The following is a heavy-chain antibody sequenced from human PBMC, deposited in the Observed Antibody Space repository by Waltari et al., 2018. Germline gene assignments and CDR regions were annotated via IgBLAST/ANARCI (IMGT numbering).Heavy chain of an antibody. CDR1: GFTFSSYG. D-gene: IGHD3-22*01. V-gene: IGHV3-33*01. CDR2: IWYDGSNK. J-gene: IGHJ4*02. Sequence: QVQLVESGGGVVQPGRSLRLSCAASGFTFSSYGMPWVRPAPGKGLEWVAVIWYDGSNKYYADSVKGRFTISRDNSKNTLYLQMNSLRAEDTAVYYCASGTYYYDSSGYHDPFDYWGQGTLVTVSS. CDR3: ASGTYYYDSSGYHDPFDY.